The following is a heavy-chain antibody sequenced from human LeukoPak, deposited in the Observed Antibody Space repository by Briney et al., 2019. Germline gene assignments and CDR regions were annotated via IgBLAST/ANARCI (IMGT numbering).Heavy chain of an antibody. V-gene: IGHV3-23*01. Sequence: GGSLRLSCGASGLTVSSYAMSWVRQAPGKGLGWVSTIIGSAANTYYADSVKGRFTISRDNAKNTLYLQMDSLRAEDTAVYYCARGGGGSSRFDYWGQGTLVTVSS. J-gene: IGHJ4*02. CDR2: IIGSAANT. CDR3: ARGGGGSSRFDY. CDR1: GLTVSSYA. D-gene: IGHD1-26*01.